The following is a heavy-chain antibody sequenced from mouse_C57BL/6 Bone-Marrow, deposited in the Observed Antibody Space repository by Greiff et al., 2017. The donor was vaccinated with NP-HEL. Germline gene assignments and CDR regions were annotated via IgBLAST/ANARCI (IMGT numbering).Heavy chain of an antibody. CDR1: GFTFSDFY. D-gene: IGHD2-5*01. CDR3: ARDAPIVTYWYFDV. V-gene: IGHV7-1*01. Sequence: EVKLVESGGGLVQSGRSLRLSCATSGFTFSDFYMEWVRQAPGKGLEWIAASRNKANDYTTEYSASVKGRFIVSRDTSQSILYLQMNALRAEDTAIYYCARDAPIVTYWYFDVWGTGTTVTVSS. J-gene: IGHJ1*03. CDR2: SRNKANDYTT.